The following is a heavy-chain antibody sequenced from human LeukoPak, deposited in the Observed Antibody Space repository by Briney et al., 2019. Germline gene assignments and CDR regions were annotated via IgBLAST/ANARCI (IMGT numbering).Heavy chain of an antibody. CDR2: MFHSGST. V-gene: IGHV4-38-2*02. J-gene: IGHJ4*02. D-gene: IGHD5-12*01. CDR1: GYSINSGYY. Sequence: NSSETLSLTCTVSGYSINSGYYWGWIRQPPGKGLEWIGSMFHSGSTYYTPSLKSRVTISVDTSKNQFSLQLSSVTPEDTAVYYCARDVVGMGGYGAYVGLPLDYWDQGALVTVSS. CDR3: ARDVVGMGGYGAYVGLPLDY.